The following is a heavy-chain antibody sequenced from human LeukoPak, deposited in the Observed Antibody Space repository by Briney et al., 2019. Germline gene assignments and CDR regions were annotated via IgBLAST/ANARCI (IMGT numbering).Heavy chain of an antibody. J-gene: IGHJ4*02. V-gene: IGHV4-34*01. CDR1: GGSFSGYY. D-gene: IGHD2-15*01. Sequence: PSETLSLTCAVYGGSFSGYYWSWIRQPPGKGLEWIGEINHSGSTNYNPSLKSRVTISVDRSKNHFSLRLSSVTAADTAVYYCARGENVVAATRRWGQGTLVTVSS. CDR2: INHSGST. CDR3: ARGENVVAATRR.